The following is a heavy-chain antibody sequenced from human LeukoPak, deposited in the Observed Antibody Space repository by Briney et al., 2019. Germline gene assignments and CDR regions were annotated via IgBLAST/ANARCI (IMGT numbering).Heavy chain of an antibody. V-gene: IGHV4-39*01. CDR2: IYYSGST. CDR1: GGSISSSSYY. Sequence: PSETLSLTCTVSGGSISSSSYYWGWIRQPPGKGLEWIGSIYYSGSTYYNPSLKSRVTIPADTSKNQFSLKLSSVTAADTAVYYCARHGMEFGEDIDCWGQGTLVTVSS. J-gene: IGHJ4*02. CDR3: ARHGMEFGEDIDC. D-gene: IGHD3-10*01.